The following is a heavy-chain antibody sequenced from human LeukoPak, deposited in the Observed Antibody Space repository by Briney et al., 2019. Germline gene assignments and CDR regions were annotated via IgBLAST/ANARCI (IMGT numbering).Heavy chain of an antibody. Sequence: SETLSLTCAVYGGSFSGYYWSWIRQPPGKGLEWIGEINHSGSTNYNPSLKSRVTISVDTSKNQFSLKVTSVTAADTAAYYCARRLHYYDYWGQGTLVTVSS. CDR3: ARRLHYYDY. V-gene: IGHV4-34*01. J-gene: IGHJ4*02. CDR1: GGSFSGYY. D-gene: IGHD2-21*02. CDR2: INHSGST.